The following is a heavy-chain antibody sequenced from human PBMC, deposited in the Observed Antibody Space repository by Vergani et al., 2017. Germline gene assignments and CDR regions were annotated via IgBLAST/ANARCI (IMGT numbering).Heavy chain of an antibody. Sequence: EVQLVESGGGLVQPGGSLRLSCAASGFTFSSYSMNWVRQAPGKGLEWVSYISSSSSYIYYADSVKGRFTISRDNSKNTLYLQMNSLRAEDTAVYYCAKDIDSSSWYSTFDYWGQGTLVTVSS. CDR1: GFTFSSYS. CDR2: ISSSSSYI. V-gene: IGHV3-48*01. J-gene: IGHJ4*02. CDR3: AKDIDSSSWYSTFDY. D-gene: IGHD6-13*01.